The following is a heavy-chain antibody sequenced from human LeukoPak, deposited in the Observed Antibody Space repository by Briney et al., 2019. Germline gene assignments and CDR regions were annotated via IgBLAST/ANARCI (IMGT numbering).Heavy chain of an antibody. CDR2: IKSKTDGGTA. CDR1: GFTFSNAY. J-gene: IGHJ6*03. D-gene: IGHD7-27*01. CDR3: TRALANWGVLYMDV. Sequence: PGGSLRLSCAASGFTFSNAYMSWVRQAPGKGVEWVGRIKSKTDGGTADYAAPVKGRFIISRDDSKNTLYLEMNSLKIEDTAVYYCTRALANWGVLYMDVWGKGTTVTVSS. V-gene: IGHV3-15*01.